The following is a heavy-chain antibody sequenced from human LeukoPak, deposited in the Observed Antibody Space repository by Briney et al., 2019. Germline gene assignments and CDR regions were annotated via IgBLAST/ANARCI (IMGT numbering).Heavy chain of an antibody. CDR3: ARDLGGYGPFDY. V-gene: IGHV4-39*07. CDR2: LYYSGKT. Sequence: SETLSLTCIISDDSISSSTYYWGWIRQPPGKGLEWIGTLYYSGKTYYNPSLKSRVTISIDTSKNQFSLKLSSVTAADTAVYYCARDLGGYGPFDYWGQGTLVTVSS. CDR1: DDSISSSTYY. D-gene: IGHD3-22*01. J-gene: IGHJ4*02.